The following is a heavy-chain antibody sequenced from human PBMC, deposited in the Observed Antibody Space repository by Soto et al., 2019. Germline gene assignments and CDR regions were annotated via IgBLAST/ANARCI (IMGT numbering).Heavy chain of an antibody. V-gene: IGHV1-3*01. D-gene: IGHD3-22*01. J-gene: IGHJ4*02. CDR1: GYTFTSYA. CDR3: ARETSPGLIVVVMAY. Sequence: ASVKVSCKASGYTFTSYAMHWVRQAPGQRLEWMGWINAGNGNTKYSQKFQGRVTITRDTSASTAYMELSSLRSEDTAVYYCARETSPGLIVVVMAYWGQGTLVTVSS. CDR2: INAGNGNT.